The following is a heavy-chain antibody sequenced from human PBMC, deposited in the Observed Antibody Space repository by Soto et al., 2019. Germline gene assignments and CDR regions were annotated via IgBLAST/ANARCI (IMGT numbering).Heavy chain of an antibody. D-gene: IGHD1-7*01. Sequence: KQSQTLSLTCAISGDSVSSNSAAWNWIRQSPSRGLEWLGRTYYRSKWYNDYAVSVKSRITINPDTSKNQFSLQLNSVTPEDTAVYYCARSNFIGITGTDDVGCWFDPWGQGTLVTVSS. CDR1: GDSVSSNSAA. J-gene: IGHJ5*02. V-gene: IGHV6-1*01. CDR2: TYYRSKWYN. CDR3: ARSNFIGITGTDDVGCWFDP.